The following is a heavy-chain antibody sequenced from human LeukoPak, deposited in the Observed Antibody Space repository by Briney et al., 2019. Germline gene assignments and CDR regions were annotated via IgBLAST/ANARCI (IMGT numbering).Heavy chain of an antibody. D-gene: IGHD3-10*01. J-gene: IGHJ4*02. CDR1: GASISSYY. CDR2: LYISGST. V-gene: IGHV4-4*07. Sequence: SETLSLTCTVSGASISSYYYNWIRQTAGRGLEWIGRLYISGSTDYNPSLKSRAIISVDTSMNQFYLKVSSVAAADTGVYFCARDLSGSLYFDYWGQGVLLTVS. CDR3: ARDLSGSLYFDY.